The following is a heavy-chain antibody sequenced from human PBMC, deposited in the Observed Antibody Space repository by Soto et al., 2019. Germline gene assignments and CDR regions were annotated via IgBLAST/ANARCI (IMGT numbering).Heavy chain of an antibody. D-gene: IGHD3-22*01. CDR2: IIPIFGTA. V-gene: IGHV1-69*13. Sequence: GASVKVSCKAPGGTLSSYAISWVRQAPGQGLEWMGGIIPIFGTANYAQKFQGRVTITADESTSTAYMELSSLRSEDTAVYYCARVTYYYDSSGPLDFDLWGRGTLVTVSS. CDR1: GGTLSSYA. CDR3: ARVTYYYDSSGPLDFDL. J-gene: IGHJ2*01.